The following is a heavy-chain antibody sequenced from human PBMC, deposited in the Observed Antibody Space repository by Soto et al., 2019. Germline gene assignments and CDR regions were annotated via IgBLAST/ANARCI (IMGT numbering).Heavy chain of an antibody. D-gene: IGHD3-10*01. Sequence: SVKVSCKASGGTFRNHVFNWVRQAPGQGLEWMGGIIPIIGTPNYAQKFQGRVTITADASTNTVYLDVSSLRPQDTAVYYCARDLEFRDGNISHLDYWGQGTLVTVS. CDR1: GGTFRNHV. CDR2: IIPIIGTP. V-gene: IGHV1-69*13. J-gene: IGHJ4*02. CDR3: ARDLEFRDGNISHLDY.